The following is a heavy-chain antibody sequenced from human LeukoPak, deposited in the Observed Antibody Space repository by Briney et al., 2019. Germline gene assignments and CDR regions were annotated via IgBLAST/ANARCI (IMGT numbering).Heavy chain of an antibody. CDR2: ISSSSSYI. CDR1: GFTFSSYS. J-gene: IGHJ6*02. Sequence: PGGSLRLSCAVSGFTFSSYSMNWVRQATGKGLEWVSSISSSSSYIYYADSVKGRFTSSRDNAKNSLYLQMNSLRAEDTAVYYCALGDSMIAAAGPWGYYGMDVWGQGTTVTVSS. V-gene: IGHV3-21*01. D-gene: IGHD6-13*01. CDR3: ALGDSMIAAAGPWGYYGMDV.